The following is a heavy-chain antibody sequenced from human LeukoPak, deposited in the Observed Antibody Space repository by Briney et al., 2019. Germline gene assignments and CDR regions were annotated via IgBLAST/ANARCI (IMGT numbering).Heavy chain of an antibody. Sequence: ASVKVSCKASGYTFTGFYMHRVRQAPGQGLELLGRINPNSGDTKYAQKFQGRVTMTRDTSIRTAYMHLSMLRSDDTAVYYGARDCLSDHTALDPFDIWGQGTMVIVSS. D-gene: IGHD2-21*02. V-gene: IGHV1-2*02. CDR3: ARDCLSDHTALDPFDI. CDR2: INPNSGDT. J-gene: IGHJ3*02. CDR1: GYTFTGFY.